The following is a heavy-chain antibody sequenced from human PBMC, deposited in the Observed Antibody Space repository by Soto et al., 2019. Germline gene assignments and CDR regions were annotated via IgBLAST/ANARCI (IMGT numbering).Heavy chain of an antibody. J-gene: IGHJ4*02. Sequence: SETLSLTCTVSGGSISSGDYYWSWIRQPPGKGLEWIGYIYYSGSTDYNPSLKSRVTISVDTSKNQFSLKLTSVTAADTAVYYCARGGWSNDYWGQGTLVTVS. V-gene: IGHV4-61*08. CDR3: ARGGWSNDY. CDR2: IYYSGST. CDR1: GGSISSGDYY.